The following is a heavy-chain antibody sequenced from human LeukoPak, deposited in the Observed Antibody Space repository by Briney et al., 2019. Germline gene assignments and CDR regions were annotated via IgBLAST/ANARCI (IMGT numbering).Heavy chain of an antibody. Sequence: ASVKVSCKASGYTFTGYYMHWVRQAPGQGLEWMGRTNPNSGGTNYAQKFQCRVTMTRDTSISTAYMELSRLRSDDTAVYYCARDAPRLWSNYVRVQQNSWFDPWGQGTLVTVSS. V-gene: IGHV1-2*06. D-gene: IGHD4/OR15-4a*01. J-gene: IGHJ5*02. CDR1: GYTFTGYY. CDR2: TNPNSGGT. CDR3: ARDAPRLWSNYVRVQQNSWFDP.